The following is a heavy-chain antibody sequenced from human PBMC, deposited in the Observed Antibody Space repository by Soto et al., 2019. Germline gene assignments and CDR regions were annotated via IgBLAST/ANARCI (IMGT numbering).Heavy chain of an antibody. CDR3: ATRGYCSSTSCPDY. Sequence: ALVKGDWKGSGYTLTELSMHWGRQDPGKGLEWMGGFDPEDGETIYAQKFQGRVTMTEDTSTDTAYMELSSLRSEDTAVYYCATRGYCSSTSCPDYWGQGPLVSVYS. CDR1: GYTLTELS. D-gene: IGHD2-2*01. V-gene: IGHV1-24*01. J-gene: IGHJ4*02. CDR2: FDPEDGET.